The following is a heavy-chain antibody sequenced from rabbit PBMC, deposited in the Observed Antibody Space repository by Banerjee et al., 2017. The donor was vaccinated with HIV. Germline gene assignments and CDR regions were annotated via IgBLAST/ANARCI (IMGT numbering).Heavy chain of an antibody. D-gene: IGHD2-1*01. J-gene: IGHJ6*01. V-gene: IGHV1S45*01. CDR1: GIDLSSNYY. CDR2: IYAGSSGST. CDR3: AREGGYDDYGDYYGMDL. Sequence: QEQLEESGGGLVKPEGSLTLTCKASGIDLSSNYYMCWVRQAPGKGLEWIACIYAGSSGSTYYATWAKGRFTISKTSSTTVTLQMTSLTAADTATYFCAREGGYDDYGDYYGMDLWGQGTLVTVS.